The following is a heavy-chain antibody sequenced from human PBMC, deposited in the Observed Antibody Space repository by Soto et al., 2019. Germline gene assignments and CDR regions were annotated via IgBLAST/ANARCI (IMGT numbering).Heavy chain of an antibody. D-gene: IGHD7-27*01. CDR3: TVSGDPYYYGMDV. CDR1: GYSFTSYW. V-gene: IGHV5-51*01. Sequence: GECLKISCKGSGYSFTSYWIGWVRQMPGKGLEWMGIIYPGDSDTRYSPSFQGQVTISADKSISTAYLQWSSLKASDTAMYYCTVSGDPYYYGMDVWGQGTTVTVSS. CDR2: IYPGDSDT. J-gene: IGHJ6*02.